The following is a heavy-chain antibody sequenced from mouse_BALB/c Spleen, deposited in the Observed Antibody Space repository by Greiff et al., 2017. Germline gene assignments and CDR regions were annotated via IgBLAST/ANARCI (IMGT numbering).Heavy chain of an antibody. V-gene: IGHV10-1*02. CDR1: GFTFNTYA. Sequence: EVMLVESGGGLVQPKGSLKLSCAASGFTFNTYAMNWVRQAPGKGLEWVARIRSKSNNYATYYADSVIDRFTISTDDSQSMLYLQMNNVKTDNTARYNGGRHTYYCDYYAMDYWGQGTSVTVSS. CDR3: GRHTYYCDYYAMDY. D-gene: IGHD2-13*01. J-gene: IGHJ4*01. CDR2: IRSKSNNYAT.